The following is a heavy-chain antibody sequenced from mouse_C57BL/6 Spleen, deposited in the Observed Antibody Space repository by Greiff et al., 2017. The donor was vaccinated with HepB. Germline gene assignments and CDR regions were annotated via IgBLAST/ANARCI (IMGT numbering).Heavy chain of an antibody. CDR1: GYTFTSYW. J-gene: IGHJ3*01. Sequence: QVQLQQPGAELVKPGASVKVSCKASGYTFTSYWMHWVKQRPGQGLEWIGRIHPSDSDTNYNQKFKGKATLTVDKSSSTAYMQLSSLTSEDSAVYYCAIKSPDGYYSWFAYWGQGTLVTVSA. CDR3: AIKSPDGYYSWFAY. CDR2: IHPSDSDT. V-gene: IGHV1-74*01. D-gene: IGHD2-3*01.